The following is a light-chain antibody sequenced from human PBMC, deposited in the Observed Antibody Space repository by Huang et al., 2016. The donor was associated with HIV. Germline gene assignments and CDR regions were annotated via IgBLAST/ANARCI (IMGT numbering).Light chain of an antibody. CDR3: QKYKSSPPT. CDR1: HDIFNY. J-gene: IGKJ1*01. CDR2: SAY. V-gene: IGKV1-27*01. Sequence: DIQMTQSPSSLSASVVDSVTITCRASHDIFNYLAWYQQKPGKSPQLLIYSAYILQSGVASRFSGSGAGTHFTLTINGLQPEDVGTYYCQKYKSSPPTFGQGTKVEVK.